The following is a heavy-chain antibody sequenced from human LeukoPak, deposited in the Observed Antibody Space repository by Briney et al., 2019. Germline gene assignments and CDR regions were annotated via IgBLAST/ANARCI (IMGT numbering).Heavy chain of an antibody. CDR1: GFTVSSNY. V-gene: IGHV3-23*01. CDR3: ASLRKVGATSTEDY. Sequence: GGSLRLSCAASGFTVSSNYMSWVRQAPGKALEWVSAISGSGGSTYYADSVKGRFTISRDNSKNTLYLQMNSLRAEDTAVYYCASLRKVGATSTEDYWGQGTLVTVSS. J-gene: IGHJ4*02. D-gene: IGHD1-26*01. CDR2: ISGSGGST.